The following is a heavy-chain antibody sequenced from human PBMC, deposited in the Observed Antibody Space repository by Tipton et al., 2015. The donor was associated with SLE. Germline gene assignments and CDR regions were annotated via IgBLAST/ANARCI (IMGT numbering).Heavy chain of an antibody. CDR3: ARAFGYCSSTSCPIKGGYYYYMDV. D-gene: IGHD2-2*01. Sequence: TLSLTCSVSGGSISPYYWSWIRQPPGKGLEWIGYVSDSGSTNYNPSLKSRVTISLDASKNQFSLRLSSVTAADTAVYYCARAFGYCSSTSCPIKGGYYYYMDVWGKGTTVTVSS. J-gene: IGHJ6*03. V-gene: IGHV4-59*01. CDR2: VSDSGST. CDR1: GGSISPYY.